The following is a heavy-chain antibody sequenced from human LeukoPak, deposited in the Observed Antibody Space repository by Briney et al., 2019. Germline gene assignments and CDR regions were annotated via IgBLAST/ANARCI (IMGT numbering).Heavy chain of an antibody. V-gene: IGHV5-51*01. Sequence: GESLKISCKGSGYSFTSYWIGWVRQMPGKGLEWMGIIYSGDSDTRYSPSFQGQVTISADKSVSTAYLQWSSLKASDTAMYYCARHVGSSGYYTAGDAFDIWGQGTTVTVSS. CDR3: ARHVGSSGYYTAGDAFDI. CDR1: GYSFTSYW. CDR2: IYSGDSDT. J-gene: IGHJ3*02. D-gene: IGHD3-22*01.